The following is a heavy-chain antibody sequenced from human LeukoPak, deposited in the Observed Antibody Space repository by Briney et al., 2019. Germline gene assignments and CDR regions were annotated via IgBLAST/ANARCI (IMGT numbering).Heavy chain of an antibody. Sequence: GGSLRLSCAASGFTFSSYSMNWVRQAPGKGLEWVSAISGSGGSTYYADSVKGRFTISRDNSKNTLYLQMNSLRAEDTAVYYCAKINDYGDYVKYYYYYYMDVWGKGTTVTVSS. J-gene: IGHJ6*03. D-gene: IGHD4-17*01. V-gene: IGHV3-23*01. CDR1: GFTFSSYS. CDR2: ISGSGGST. CDR3: AKINDYGDYVKYYYYYYMDV.